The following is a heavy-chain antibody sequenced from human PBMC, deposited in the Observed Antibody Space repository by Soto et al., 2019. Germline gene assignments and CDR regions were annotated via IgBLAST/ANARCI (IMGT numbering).Heavy chain of an antibody. CDR1: GGSISSGGYY. Sequence: SETLSLTCTVSGGSISSGGYYWSWIRQHPGKGLEWIGYIYYSGSTYYNPSLKSRVTISVDTSKNQFSLKLGSVTAADTAVYYCARDLGIAVAGTWFDPWGQGTLVTVSS. D-gene: IGHD6-19*01. V-gene: IGHV4-31*03. J-gene: IGHJ5*02. CDR2: IYYSGST. CDR3: ARDLGIAVAGTWFDP.